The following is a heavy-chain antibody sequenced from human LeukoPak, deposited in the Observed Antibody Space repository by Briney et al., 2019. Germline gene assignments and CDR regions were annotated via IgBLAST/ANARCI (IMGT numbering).Heavy chain of an antibody. D-gene: IGHD3-22*01. J-gene: IGHJ3*02. CDR2: MYYSGST. V-gene: IGHV4-4*02. CDR1: GGSISSSNW. Sequence: SETLSLTCAVSGGSISSSNWWSWVRQPPGKGLEWIGSMYYSGSTYYNPSLKSRVTISVDTSKDQFSLKLSSVTAADTAVYYCARVSGITMIVVVQSDGFDIWGQGTMVSVSS. CDR3: ARVSGITMIVVVQSDGFDI.